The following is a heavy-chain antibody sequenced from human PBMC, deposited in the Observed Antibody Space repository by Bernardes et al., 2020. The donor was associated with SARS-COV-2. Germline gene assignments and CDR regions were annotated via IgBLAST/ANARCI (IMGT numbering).Heavy chain of an antibody. CDR3: ARVSLSYSNYTGRFYYYYGMDV. J-gene: IGHJ6*02. CDR1: GGSISSYY. CDR2: IYYSGST. Sequence: TLSLTCTVSGGSISSYYWSWIRQPPGKGLEWIGYIYYSGSTNYNPSLKSRVTISVDTSKNQFSLKLSSVTAADTAVYYCARVSLSYSNYTGRFYYYYGMDVWGQGTTVTVSS. V-gene: IGHV4-59*01. D-gene: IGHD4-4*01.